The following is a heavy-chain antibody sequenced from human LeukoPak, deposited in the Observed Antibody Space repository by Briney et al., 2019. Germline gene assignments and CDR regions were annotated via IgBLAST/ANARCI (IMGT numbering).Heavy chain of an antibody. Sequence: VASVKVSCKASGGTFSSYAISWVRQAPGQGLEWMGGIIPIFGTANYAQKFQGRVTITADKSTSTAYMELSSLRSEDTAVYYCARDRTLEHGVLDYWGQGTLVTVSS. CDR1: GGTFSSYA. CDR2: IIPIFGTA. D-gene: IGHD1/OR15-1a*01. J-gene: IGHJ4*02. V-gene: IGHV1-69*06. CDR3: ARDRTLEHGVLDY.